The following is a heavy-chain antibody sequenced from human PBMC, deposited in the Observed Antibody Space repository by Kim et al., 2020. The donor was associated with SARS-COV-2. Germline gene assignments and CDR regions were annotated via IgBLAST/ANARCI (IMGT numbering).Heavy chain of an antibody. J-gene: IGHJ3*02. CDR1: GFTFSSYW. CDR2: IKQDGSEK. V-gene: IGHV3-7*01. CDR3: ARLATYYYDSSGYYYVPYAFDI. Sequence: GGSLRLSCAASGFTFSSYWMSWVRQAPGKGLEWVANIKQDGSEKYYVDSVKGRFTISRDNAKNSLYLQMNSLRAEDTAVYYCARLATYYYDSSGYYYVPYAFDIWGQGTMVTVSS. D-gene: IGHD3-22*01.